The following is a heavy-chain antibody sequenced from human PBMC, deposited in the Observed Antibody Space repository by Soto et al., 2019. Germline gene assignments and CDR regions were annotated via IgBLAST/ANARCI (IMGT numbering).Heavy chain of an antibody. D-gene: IGHD6-6*01. CDR2: ILYDGSEK. CDR1: GFTFSSYG. J-gene: IGHJ4*01. Sequence: SXGSLILSCSASGFTFSSYGMHWVRQAPGKGLEWVAVILYDGSEKLFADSVKGRFTISRDNSKNTLYLQMNSLRAEDTAMYYCAKDPEYRTSSLRNYFEYWGHGTPVTVSS. V-gene: IGHV3-30*18. CDR3: AKDPEYRTSSLRNYFEY.